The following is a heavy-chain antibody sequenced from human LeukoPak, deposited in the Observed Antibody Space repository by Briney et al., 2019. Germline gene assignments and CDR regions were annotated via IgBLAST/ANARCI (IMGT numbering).Heavy chain of an antibody. D-gene: IGHD3-3*01. CDR1: GFTFSSYS. Sequence: PGGSLRLSCAASGFTFSSYSMNWVRQAPGKGLEWVSYISSSSSTIYYADSVKGRFTISRDNAKNSLYLQMNSLRAEDTAVYYCARDEGSGYDFWSGYLPGYFDYRGQGTLVTVSS. J-gene: IGHJ4*02. CDR2: ISSSSSTI. CDR3: ARDEGSGYDFWSGYLPGYFDY. V-gene: IGHV3-48*04.